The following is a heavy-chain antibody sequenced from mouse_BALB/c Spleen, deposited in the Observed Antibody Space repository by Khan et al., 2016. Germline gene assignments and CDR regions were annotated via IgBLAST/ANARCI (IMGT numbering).Heavy chain of an antibody. CDR2: INSNGGST. CDR3: ARRRYDGYYYAMDY. J-gene: IGHJ4*01. Sequence: EVELVESGGGLVQPGGSLKLSCAASGFTFSSYGMSWVRQTPDKRLELVATINSNGGSTYYPDSVKGRFTISRDNAKNTLYLQMSSLKSEDTAMYYGARRRYDGYYYAMDYWGQGTSVTVSS. V-gene: IGHV5-6-3*01. CDR1: GFTFSSYG. D-gene: IGHD2-14*01.